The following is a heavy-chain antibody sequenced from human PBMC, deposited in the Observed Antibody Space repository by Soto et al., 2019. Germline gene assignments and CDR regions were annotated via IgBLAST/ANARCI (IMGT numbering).Heavy chain of an antibody. CDR3: SSGGSGQTNDY. D-gene: IGHD3-10*01. V-gene: IGHV3-73*02. J-gene: IGHJ4*02. Sequence: EVQVVESGGGLVQPGGSLKLSCAASGLTFSGSAMHWVRQASGKGLEWVGRIRSKANRYATAYAESVTGRFTISRDDSKTTAYLQMNSLKTEGTAVYYCSSGGSGQTNDYWGQGTLVTVSS. CDR1: GLTFSGSA. CDR2: IRSKANRYAT.